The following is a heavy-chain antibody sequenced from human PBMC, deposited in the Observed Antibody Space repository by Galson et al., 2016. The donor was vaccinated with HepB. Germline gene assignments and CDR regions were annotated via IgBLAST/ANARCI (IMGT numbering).Heavy chain of an antibody. V-gene: IGHV1-18*04. CDR2: ISGYSGNT. D-gene: IGHD5-12*01. CDR1: DYTFSGYG. J-gene: IGHJ6*02. CDR3: ARSPASGTCPNYYYSGMDV. Sequence: SVKVSCKASDYTFSGYGISWVRQAPGQGLEWMGWISGYSGNTNYAQKLQGRVTMTTDTSTSTAYMELRSLRSDDTAVYYCARSPASGTCPNYYYSGMDVWGQGTTVTVSS.